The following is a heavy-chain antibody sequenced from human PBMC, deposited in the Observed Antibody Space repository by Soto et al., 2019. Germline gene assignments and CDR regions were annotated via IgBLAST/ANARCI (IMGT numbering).Heavy chain of an antibody. Sequence: QVQLVESGGGVVQPGRSLRLSCAASGFTFSSYGMHWVRQAPGKGLEWVAVIWYDGSNKYYADSVKGRFTISRDNSKNTLYLQMKSLRAEDTAVYYCARTNEGVYSSSQIDYWGQGTLVTVSS. D-gene: IGHD6-6*01. J-gene: IGHJ4*02. V-gene: IGHV3-33*01. CDR3: ARTNEGVYSSSQIDY. CDR2: IWYDGSNK. CDR1: GFTFSSYG.